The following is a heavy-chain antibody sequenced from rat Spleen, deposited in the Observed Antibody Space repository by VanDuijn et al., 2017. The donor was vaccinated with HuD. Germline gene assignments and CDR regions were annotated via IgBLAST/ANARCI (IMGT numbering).Heavy chain of an antibody. CDR2: IIYDDSRT. J-gene: IGHJ2*01. V-gene: IGHV5-29*01. CDR3: ARHGYTRYYFDY. CDR1: GFTFNNYG. Sequence: EVLLVESNGGLVQPGRSLKLSCAASGFTFNNYGMAWVRQAPKKGLEWVATIIYDDSRTYYRDSVKGRFTISSDNAKTTLYLQMDSLRSEDTASYYCARHGYTRYYFDYWGQGVMVTVSS. D-gene: IGHD1-9*01.